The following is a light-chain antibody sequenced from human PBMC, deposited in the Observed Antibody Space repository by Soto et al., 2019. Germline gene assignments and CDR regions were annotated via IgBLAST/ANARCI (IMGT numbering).Light chain of an antibody. CDR3: QQHGSSPPT. CDR1: QSVYNN. J-gene: IGKJ4*01. Sequence: EIVMTQSPATLSVSPGERATLSCRASQSVYNNLAWYQQKPGQAPRLLIYGASTRATGIPARFSGSGSGTDFTLTISRREPEDFAVYYCQQHGSSPPTFGGGTKVDIK. V-gene: IGKV3-15*01. CDR2: GAS.